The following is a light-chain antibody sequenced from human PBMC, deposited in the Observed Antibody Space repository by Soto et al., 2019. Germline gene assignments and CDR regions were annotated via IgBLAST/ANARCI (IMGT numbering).Light chain of an antibody. CDR2: GAS. CDR1: QSVSNN. J-gene: IGKJ1*01. Sequence: EIVMTQSPATLSVSPGERATLSCRASQSVSNNLAWYQKKPGQAPRLLIYGASTRATGIPARFSGSGSGTDFTLTISTLQSEDFAFHCCRQYNNWWTFGQGTRVDIK. CDR3: RQYNNWWT. V-gene: IGKV3-15*01.